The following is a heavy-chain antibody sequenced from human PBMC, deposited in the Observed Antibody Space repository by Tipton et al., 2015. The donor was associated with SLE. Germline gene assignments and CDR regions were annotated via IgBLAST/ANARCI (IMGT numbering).Heavy chain of an antibody. V-gene: IGHV4-34*11. CDR3: ARDRRVRSHFRDSNYLLGAFDI. D-gene: IGHD4-11*01. CDR1: GGSFSGYY. J-gene: IGHJ3*02. Sequence: TLSLTCAVYGGSFSGYYWSWIRQPPGKGLEWIGSIYYSGSTYYNPSLKSRVTISVDTSKNQFSLKLSSVTAADTAVYYCARDRRVRSHFRDSNYLLGAFDIWGQGTMVTVSS. CDR2: IYYSGST.